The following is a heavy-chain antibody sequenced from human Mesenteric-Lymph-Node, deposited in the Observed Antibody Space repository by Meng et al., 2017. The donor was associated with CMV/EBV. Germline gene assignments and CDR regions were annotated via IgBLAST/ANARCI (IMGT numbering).Heavy chain of an antibody. Sequence: ASVKVSCKASGYIFSSYGISWVRQAPGQGLEWMGWISPYNGNTNCAQNLQGRVTMTTDTSTSTAYMELRSLRSDDTAVYYCARVSSGGCSSTSCYRHYGMDVWGQGTTVTVSS. J-gene: IGHJ6*02. V-gene: IGHV1-18*01. CDR3: ARVSSGGCSSTSCYRHYGMDV. CDR2: ISPYNGNT. D-gene: IGHD2-2*01. CDR1: GYIFSSYG.